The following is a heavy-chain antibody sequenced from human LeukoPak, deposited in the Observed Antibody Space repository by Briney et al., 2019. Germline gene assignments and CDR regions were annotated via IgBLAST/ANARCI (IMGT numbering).Heavy chain of an antibody. CDR2: IYHSGST. D-gene: IGHD6-19*01. J-gene: IGHJ4*02. V-gene: IGHV4-38-2*02. Sequence: SETLSLTCTVSGYSISSGYYWGWIRQPPGKGLEWIGSIYHSGSTYYNPSLKSRDTISVDTSKNQFSLKLSSVTAADTAVYYCARDRGSSGWFDYWGQGTLVTVSS. CDR1: GYSISSGYY. CDR3: ARDRGSSGWFDY.